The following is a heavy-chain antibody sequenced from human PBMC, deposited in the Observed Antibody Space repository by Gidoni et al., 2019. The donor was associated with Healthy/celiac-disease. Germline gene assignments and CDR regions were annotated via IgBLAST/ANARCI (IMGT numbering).Heavy chain of an antibody. CDR2: IYYSGST. CDR1: GGSISSGGYY. D-gene: IGHD2-2*02. V-gene: IGHV4-31*03. Sequence: QVQLQESGPGLVKPSQTLSLTCTVSGGSISSGGYYWSWIRQHPGKGLEWIGYIYYSGSTYYNPSLKSRVTISVDTSKNQFSLKLSSVTAADTAVYYCARARGYCSSTSCYIEYFQHWGQGTLVTVSS. CDR3: ARARGYCSSTSCYIEYFQH. J-gene: IGHJ1*01.